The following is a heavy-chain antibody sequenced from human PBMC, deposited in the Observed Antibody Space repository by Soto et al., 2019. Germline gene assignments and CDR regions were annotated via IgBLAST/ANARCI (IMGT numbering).Heavy chain of an antibody. Sequence: QLQLQESGPGLVKPSETMSITCTVSGGSISGSSYYWGWIRQPPGKGLEWIGTIFYSGTTYYNPSLKSRVTISVDTSKTQFSLRLTSVTAADTAVYYWASYGDYPDYWGQGTLVTVSS. CDR1: GGSISGSSYY. CDR2: IFYSGTT. D-gene: IGHD4-17*01. V-gene: IGHV4-39*01. J-gene: IGHJ4*02. CDR3: ASYGDYPDY.